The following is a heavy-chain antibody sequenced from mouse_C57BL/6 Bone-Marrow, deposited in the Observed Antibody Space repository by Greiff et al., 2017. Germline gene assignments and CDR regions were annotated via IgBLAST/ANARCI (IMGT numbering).Heavy chain of an antibody. CDR1: GYTFTSYW. Sequence: QVQLQQPGAELVMPGASVKLSCKASGYTFTSYWMHWVKQRPGQGLEWIGEIDPSDSYTNYNQKFKGKSTLTVDKSSSTAYMQLSSLTSEDSAVYYCARETFYSDMDYWGQGTSVTVSS. J-gene: IGHJ4*01. CDR2: IDPSDSYT. V-gene: IGHV1-69*01. CDR3: ARETFYSDMDY.